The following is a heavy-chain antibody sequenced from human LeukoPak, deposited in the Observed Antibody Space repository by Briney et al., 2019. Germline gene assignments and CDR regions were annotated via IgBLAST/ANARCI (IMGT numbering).Heavy chain of an antibody. J-gene: IGHJ4*02. V-gene: IGHV3-30-3*01. CDR1: GFTFSSYA. CDR3: ARDPGRGGYYFDY. Sequence: GESLRLSCAASGFTFSSYAMHWVRQAPGKGLEWVAVISYDGSNKYYADSVKGRFTISRDNSKNTLYLQMNSLRAEDTAVYYCARDPGRGGYYFDYWGQGTLVTVSS. CDR2: ISYDGSNK. D-gene: IGHD3-10*01.